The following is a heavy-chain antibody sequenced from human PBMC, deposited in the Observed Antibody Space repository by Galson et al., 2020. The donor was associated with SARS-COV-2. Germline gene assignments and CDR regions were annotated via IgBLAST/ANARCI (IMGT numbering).Heavy chain of an antibody. CDR3: ARVRWTYFDH. D-gene: IGHD3-16*02. CDR2: IYASGST. V-gene: IGHV4-4*07. CDR1: GGSISNYY. Sequence: SETLSLTCTVSGGSISNYYWSWIRQPAGKGLEWVGRIYASGSTNYNPSLKSRVTMSVDTSRNQFSLKLSPLTAADTAVYYCARVRWTYFDHWGQGTLVTVSS. J-gene: IGHJ4*02.